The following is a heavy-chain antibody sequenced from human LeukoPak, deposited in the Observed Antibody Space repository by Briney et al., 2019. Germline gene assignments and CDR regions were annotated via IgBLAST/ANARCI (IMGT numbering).Heavy chain of an antibody. CDR1: GFTFSSYA. V-gene: IGHV3-23*01. D-gene: IGHD2/OR15-2a*01. J-gene: IGHJ4*02. CDR2: VSGSGGST. CDR3: ATGGRRYYAD. Sequence: PGGSLRLSCAASGFTFSSYAMSWVRQAPGKGLEWVSAVSGSGGSTYYADSVKGRFTISRDNAKNSLYLQMNSLRAEDTAVYYCATGGRRYYADWGQGTLVTVSS.